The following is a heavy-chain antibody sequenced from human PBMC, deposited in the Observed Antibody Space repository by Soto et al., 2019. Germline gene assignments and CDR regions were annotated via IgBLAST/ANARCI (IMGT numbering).Heavy chain of an antibody. D-gene: IGHD2-15*01. CDR3: ARYCNGGACYSASLDY. CDR1: PFTFRSYS. Sequence: QEQMVQSGGGVVQPGRSLRLSCAASPFTFRSYSMHWVRQAPGKGLEWVTSISYDGSKESYADSVKSRFAVSRDNSKNTLYLQMNSPRPEDTAVYYCARYCNGGACYSASLDYWGQGTQVTVSS. V-gene: IGHV3-30*09. J-gene: IGHJ4*02. CDR2: ISYDGSKE.